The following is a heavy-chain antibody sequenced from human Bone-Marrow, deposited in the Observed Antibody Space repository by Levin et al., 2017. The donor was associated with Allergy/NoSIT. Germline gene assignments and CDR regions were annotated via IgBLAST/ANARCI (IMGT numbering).Heavy chain of an antibody. CDR3: TTDRPRSYYDILTGYYKVYYFDY. CDR1: GFTFSNAW. V-gene: IGHV3-15*01. J-gene: IGHJ4*02. CDR2: IKSKTDGGTT. Sequence: PGGSLRLSCAASGFTFSNAWMSWVRQAPGKGLEWVGRIKSKTDGGTTDYAAPVKGRFTISRDDSKNTLYLQMNSLKTEDTAVYYCTTDRPRSYYDILTGYYKVYYFDYWGQGTLVTVSS. D-gene: IGHD3-9*01.